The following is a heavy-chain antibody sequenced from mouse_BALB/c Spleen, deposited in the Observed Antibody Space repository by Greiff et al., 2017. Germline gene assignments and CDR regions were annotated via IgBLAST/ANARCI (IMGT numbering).Heavy chain of an antibody. Sequence: EVKLMESGAELVRPGALVKLSCKASGFNIKDYYMHWVKQRPEQGLEWIGWIDPENGNTRYDPKFQGKASITADTSSNTSYLQLSSLTSEDTAVYYCARRDGSRRYFDVWGAGTTVTVSS. D-gene: IGHD1-1*01. J-gene: IGHJ1*01. CDR2: IDPENGNT. CDR3: ARRDGSRRYFDV. CDR1: GFNIKDYY. V-gene: IGHV14-1*02.